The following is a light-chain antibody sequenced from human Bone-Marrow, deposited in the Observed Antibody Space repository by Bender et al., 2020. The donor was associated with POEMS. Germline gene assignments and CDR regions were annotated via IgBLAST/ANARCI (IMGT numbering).Light chain of an antibody. V-gene: IGLV1-44*01. CDR2: SDT. J-gene: IGLJ3*02. CDR3: AVWDDSLNGWV. CDR1: SSNVGSDT. Sequence: QSVLTQPPSASGPPGQRVTISCSGSSSNVGSDTVTWYQHNPGTAPRLLIYSDTQRPSGVPARFSGSKSGNSASLAISGLRSEDEADYYCAVWDDSLNGWVFGGGTKLTVL.